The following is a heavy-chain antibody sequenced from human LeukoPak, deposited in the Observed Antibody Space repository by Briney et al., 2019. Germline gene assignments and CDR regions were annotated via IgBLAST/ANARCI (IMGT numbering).Heavy chain of an antibody. Sequence: GGSLRLSCAASGFTFSGYPIHWVRQAPGKGLEGVAVISYDGSNKYYADSVKGRFTISRDNSKNTLYLQMNSLRAEDTAVYYCAKLGYCSGTSCYSWGQGTLVTVSS. V-gene: IGHV3-30-3*02. J-gene: IGHJ4*02. CDR3: AKLGYCSGTSCYS. CDR2: ISYDGSNK. CDR1: GFTFSGYP. D-gene: IGHD2-2*01.